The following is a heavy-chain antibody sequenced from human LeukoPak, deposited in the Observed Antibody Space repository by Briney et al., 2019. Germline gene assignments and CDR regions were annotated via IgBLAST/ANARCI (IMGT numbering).Heavy chain of an antibody. CDR2: IYYSGST. CDR3: ARKENVYYYFDY. CDR1: GGSISSYY. Sequence: SETLSLTCTVSGGSISSYYWSWIRQPPGKGLEWIGYIYYSGSTNYNPSLKSRVTISVDTSKNQFSLKLSSVTAADTAVYYCARKENVYYYFDYWGQGTLVTVSS. J-gene: IGHJ4*02. V-gene: IGHV4-59*01. D-gene: IGHD3-10*01.